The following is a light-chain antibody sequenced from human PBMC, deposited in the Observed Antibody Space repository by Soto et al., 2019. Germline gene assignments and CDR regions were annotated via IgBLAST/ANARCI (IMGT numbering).Light chain of an antibody. V-gene: IGKV3-20*01. CDR3: QQYGSSPLT. Sequence: EIVLTQSPGTLSLSPGERATLSCRASQSVSSSYLAWYQQKPGQAPRLLIYGASSRATGIPDRFSGSGSGTDFTLTISRLEPEDLAVYYCQQYGSSPLTFGQGTKVENK. J-gene: IGKJ1*01. CDR2: GAS. CDR1: QSVSSSY.